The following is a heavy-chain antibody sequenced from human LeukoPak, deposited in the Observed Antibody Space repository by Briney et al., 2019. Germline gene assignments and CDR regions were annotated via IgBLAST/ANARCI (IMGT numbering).Heavy chain of an antibody. Sequence: SETLSLTCTVSGDSISSSRYYWGWIRQPPGKGLEWIGSIYYSGSTYYNPSLKSRVPISVDTSKNQFSLKLSSVTAADTAVYYCARDITGSFDYWGQGNLVTVSS. CDR3: ARDITGSFDY. V-gene: IGHV4-39*07. CDR1: GDSISSSRYY. D-gene: IGHD1-14*01. CDR2: IYYSGST. J-gene: IGHJ4*02.